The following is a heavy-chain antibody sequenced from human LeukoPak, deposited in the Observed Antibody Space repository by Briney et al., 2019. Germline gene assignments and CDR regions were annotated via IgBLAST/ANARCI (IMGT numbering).Heavy chain of an antibody. J-gene: IGHJ1*01. CDR3: ARDYCSSTSCYRYFQH. V-gene: IGHV1-2*02. D-gene: IGHD2-2*01. CDR2: INPNSGGT. CDR1: GYTFTGYY. Sequence: ASVKVSCKASGYTFTGYYMHWVRQAPGQGLEWMGWINPNSGGTNYAQKFQGRVTMTRDTSISTAYMGLSRLRSDDTAVYYCARDYCSSTSCYRYFQHWGQGTLVTVSS.